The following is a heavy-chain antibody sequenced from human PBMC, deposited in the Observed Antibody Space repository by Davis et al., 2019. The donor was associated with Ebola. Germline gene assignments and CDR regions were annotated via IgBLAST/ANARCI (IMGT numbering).Heavy chain of an antibody. CDR2: INPSGGST. J-gene: IGHJ4*02. CDR3: ARVYNWNHLAYFDY. D-gene: IGHD1-14*01. V-gene: IGHV1-46*01. CDR1: GFTFSSYG. Sequence: GGSLRLSCAASGFTFSSYGMHWVRQAPGQGLEWMGIINPSGGSTSYAQKFQGRVTMTRDTSTSTVYMELSSLRSEDTAVYYCARVYNWNHLAYFDYWGQGTLVTVSS.